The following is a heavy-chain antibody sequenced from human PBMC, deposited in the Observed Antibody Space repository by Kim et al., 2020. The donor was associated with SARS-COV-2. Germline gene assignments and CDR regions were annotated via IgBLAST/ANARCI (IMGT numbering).Heavy chain of an antibody. D-gene: IGHD3-10*01. CDR1: GFTFSSYS. J-gene: IGHJ6*02. CDR3: ARDELRLLLWFGDYYYYGMDV. CDR2: ISSSSSYI. V-gene: IGHV3-21*01. Sequence: GGSLRLSCAASGFTFSSYSMNWVRQAPGKGLEWVSSISSSSSYIYYADSVKGRFTISRDNAKNSLYLQMNSLRAEDTAVYYCARDELRLLLWFGDYYYYGMDVWGQGPTVIVSS.